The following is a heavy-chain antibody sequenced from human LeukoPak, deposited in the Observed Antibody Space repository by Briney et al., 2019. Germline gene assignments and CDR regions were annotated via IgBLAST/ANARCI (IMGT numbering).Heavy chain of an antibody. CDR1: GGSISSSSYY. J-gene: IGHJ5*02. D-gene: IGHD6-13*01. CDR2: IYYSGST. CDR3: ARDPGSQQQLVSWFDP. V-gene: IGHV4-39*07. Sequence: SETLSLTCTVSGGSISSSSYYWGWIRQPPGKGLEWIGSIYYSGSTYYNPSLKSRVTISVDTSKNQFSLKLSSVTAADTAVYYCARDPGSQQQLVSWFDPWGQGTLVTVSS.